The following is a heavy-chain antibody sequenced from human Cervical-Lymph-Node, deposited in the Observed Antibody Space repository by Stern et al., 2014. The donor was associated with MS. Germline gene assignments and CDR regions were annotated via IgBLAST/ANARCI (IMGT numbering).Heavy chain of an antibody. D-gene: IGHD3-10*01. CDR3: AREDYYGSGSPLDY. J-gene: IGHJ4*02. V-gene: IGHV3-30-3*01. CDR2: ISSDGSNK. CDR1: GFTFSTYA. Sequence: VQLVQSGGGVVQLGRSLRLSCAASGFTFSTYAMHWVRQAPGKGLEWMAFISSDGSNKYYRDSVKGRFTISRDNYKDTLYLQMNSLRVEDTAVYYCAREDYYGSGSPLDYWGQGTLVTVSS.